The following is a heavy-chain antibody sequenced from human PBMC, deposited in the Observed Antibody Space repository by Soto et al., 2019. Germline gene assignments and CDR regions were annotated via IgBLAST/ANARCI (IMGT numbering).Heavy chain of an antibody. J-gene: IGHJ5*02. CDR2: MNPNSGNT. V-gene: IGHV1-8*01. CDR3: ARDNMWQQLGTNNWFDP. CDR1: GYTFTSYD. D-gene: IGHD6-13*01. Sequence: ASVKVSCKASGYTFTSYDINWVRQATGQGLEWMGWMNPNSGNTGYAQKFQGRVTMTRNTSTSTAYMELRSLRSDDTAVYYCARDNMWQQLGTNNWFDPWGQGTLVTVSS.